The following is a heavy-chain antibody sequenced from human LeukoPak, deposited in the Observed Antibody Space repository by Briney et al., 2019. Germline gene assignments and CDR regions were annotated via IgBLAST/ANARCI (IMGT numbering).Heavy chain of an antibody. CDR2: IYTNSGNT. J-gene: IGHJ6*03. Sequence: SETLSLTCTVSGGSISSGSYYWSWIRQPAGKGLEWIGRIYTNSGNTNYNPSLKSRVTISVDTSKNQFSLKLSSVTAADTAVYYCARAGSAEANYYYYMDVWGKGTTVTISS. V-gene: IGHV4-61*02. CDR1: GGSISSGSYY. CDR3: ARAGSAEANYYYYMDV. D-gene: IGHD5-12*01.